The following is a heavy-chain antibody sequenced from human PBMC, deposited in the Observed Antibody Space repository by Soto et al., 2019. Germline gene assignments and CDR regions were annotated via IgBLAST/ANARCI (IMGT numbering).Heavy chain of an antibody. CDR3: ARGDTIVQEGSYGMVV. D-gene: IGHD3-10*01. V-gene: IGHV1-69*06. J-gene: IGHJ6*04. CDR1: GGTFSSYA. CDR2: IIPIFGTA. Sequence: SVKVSCKASGGTFSSYAISWVRQAPGQGLEWMGGIIPIFGTANYAQKFQGRVTITADKSTSTAYMELSSLRSEDTAVYYCARGDTIVQEGSYGMVVRGSRPTVAVSS.